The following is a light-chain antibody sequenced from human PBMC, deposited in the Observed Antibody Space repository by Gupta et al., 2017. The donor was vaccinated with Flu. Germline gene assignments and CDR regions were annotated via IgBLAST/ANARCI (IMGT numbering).Light chain of an antibody. Sequence: DAAITESPLSLPVTLGQPASFSCRSSQSLVYIDGNTYLSWFQQRPGQSPRRLISKVSNRDSGVPDRFSGSGSGTDFTLKISSVEAEDVGVYYCMQGTYCPFIFGHGTKVDIK. J-gene: IGKJ3*01. CDR2: KVS. CDR3: MQGTYCPFI. CDR1: QSLVYIDGNTY. V-gene: IGKV2-30*01.